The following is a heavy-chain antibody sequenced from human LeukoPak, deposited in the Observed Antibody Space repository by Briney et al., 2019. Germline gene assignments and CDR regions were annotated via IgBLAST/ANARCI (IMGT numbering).Heavy chain of an antibody. D-gene: IGHD6-13*01. V-gene: IGHV4-39*07. J-gene: IGHJ4*02. Sequence: SETLSLTCTVSGGSISSSSYYWGWIRQPPGKGLEWIGSIYYSGSTYYNPSLKSRVTISVDTSKNQFSLKLSSVTAADTAVYYCAREIAAAGRTYIDYWGQGTLVTVSS. CDR1: GGSISSSSYY. CDR2: IYYSGST. CDR3: AREIAAAGRTYIDY.